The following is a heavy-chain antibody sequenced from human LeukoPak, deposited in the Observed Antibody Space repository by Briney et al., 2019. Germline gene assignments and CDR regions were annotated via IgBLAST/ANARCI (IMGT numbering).Heavy chain of an antibody. CDR3: ARDYSWGVAYFDY. Sequence: SETLSLTCTVSGGSISSGTYYWAWIRQPPGKGLEWIGSVYHSGNTYKSPSLKRRVFMSIDTSKNQFSLNLTSVTAADTAVYYCARDYSWGVAYFDYWGQGALVTVSS. V-gene: IGHV4-39*07. CDR2: VYHSGNT. D-gene: IGHD3-16*01. J-gene: IGHJ4*02. CDR1: GGSISSGTYY.